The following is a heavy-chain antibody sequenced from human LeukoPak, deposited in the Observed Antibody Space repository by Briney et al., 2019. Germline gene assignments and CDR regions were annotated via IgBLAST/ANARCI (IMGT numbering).Heavy chain of an antibody. Sequence: GASVRVSCKASGYTFTGYYIHWVRQAPGQGLQWMGWIDPNNGGTIYTEMFQGRVTMTRDTSISTAYTELSRLRSDDTAVYYCARGPFIVVVPAAVTPFDYWGQGTLVTVSS. V-gene: IGHV1-2*02. CDR1: GYTFTGYY. CDR3: ARGPFIVVVPAAVTPFDY. CDR2: IDPNNGGT. D-gene: IGHD2-2*01. J-gene: IGHJ4*02.